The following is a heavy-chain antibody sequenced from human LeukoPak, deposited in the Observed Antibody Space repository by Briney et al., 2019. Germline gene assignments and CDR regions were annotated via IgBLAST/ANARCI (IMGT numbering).Heavy chain of an antibody. J-gene: IGHJ4*02. V-gene: IGHV3-66*01. CDR1: GFTFSNYG. CDR2: IYSGGST. Sequence: GGSLRLSCAASGFTFSNYGMSWVRQAPGKGLEWVSVIYSGGSTYYADSVKGRFTISRDNSKNTLYLQMNSLRAEDTAVYYCARARTPPYFDYWGQGTLVTVSS. CDR3: ARARTPPYFDY. D-gene: IGHD1-14*01.